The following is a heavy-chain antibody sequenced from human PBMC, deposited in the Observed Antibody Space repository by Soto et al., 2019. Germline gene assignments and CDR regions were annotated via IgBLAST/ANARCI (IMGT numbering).Heavy chain of an antibody. D-gene: IGHD3-22*01. CDR3: AKDREYYDSSGYFDY. CDR1: GFTFSSYA. CDR2: ISGSGGST. J-gene: IGHJ4*02. Sequence: GGSLRLSCAASGFTFSSYAMSWVRQAPGKGLEWVSAISGSGGSTYYADSVKGRFTISRDNSKNTLYLQMNSLRAEDTAVYYCAKDREYYDSSGYFDYWGQGTLVTVSS. V-gene: IGHV3-23*01.